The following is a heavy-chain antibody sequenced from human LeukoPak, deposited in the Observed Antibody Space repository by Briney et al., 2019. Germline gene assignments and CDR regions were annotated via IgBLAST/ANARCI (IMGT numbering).Heavy chain of an antibody. J-gene: IGHJ4*02. CDR1: GGSISSYY. CDR2: IYYSGST. CDR3: ARDSQQQLDY. D-gene: IGHD6-13*01. Sequence: SETLSLTCTVSGGSISSYYWSWIRQPPGKGLEWIGYIYYSGSTYYNLSLKSRVTISVDTSKNQFSLKLSSVTAADTAIYYCARDSQQQLDYWGQGTLDIVSS. V-gene: IGHV4-59*12.